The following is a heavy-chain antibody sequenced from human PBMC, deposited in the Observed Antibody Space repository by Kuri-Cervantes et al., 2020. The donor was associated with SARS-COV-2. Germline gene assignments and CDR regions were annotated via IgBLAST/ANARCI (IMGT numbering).Heavy chain of an antibody. CDR3: TKDRLGVHDF. Sequence: GESLKISCAASGFMFSRCGMHWARQAPGKGLEWVAFISYDGKNKKCIASGKGRFTISRDSSQSTLYLQMESLRNEDTAMYFCTKDRLGVHDFWGQGTLVTVSS. CDR2: ISYDGKNK. J-gene: IGHJ4*02. CDR1: GFMFSRCG. V-gene: IGHV3-30*18. D-gene: IGHD2-8*01.